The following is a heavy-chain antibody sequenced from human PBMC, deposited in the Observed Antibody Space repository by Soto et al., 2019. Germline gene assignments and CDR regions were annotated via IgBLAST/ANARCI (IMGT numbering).Heavy chain of an antibody. D-gene: IGHD3-3*01. V-gene: IGHV6-1*01. CDR3: AISSYYDFWSGYYRGYYGMDV. J-gene: IGHJ6*02. CDR1: GDSVSSNSAA. CDR2: TYYRSKWYN. Sequence: SQTLSLTCAISGDSVSSNSAAWNWIRQSPSRGLEWLGRTYYRSKWYNDYAVSVKSRITINPDTSKNQFSLQLNSVTPEDTAVYYCAISSYYDFWSGYYRGYYGMDVWGQGTTVTVSS.